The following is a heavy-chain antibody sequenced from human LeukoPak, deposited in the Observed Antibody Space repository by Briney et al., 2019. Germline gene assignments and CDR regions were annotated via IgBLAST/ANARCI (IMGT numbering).Heavy chain of an antibody. CDR2: INPSGGST. Sequence: ASVKVSCKASGYTFTRYYMHWVRQAPGQGLEWMGIINPSGGSTSYAQKLQGRVTMTTDTSTSTAYMELRSLRSDDTAVYYCARDLLIAGRTYYDILTGYGTYDYWGQGTLVTVSS. CDR1: GYTFTRYY. J-gene: IGHJ4*02. D-gene: IGHD3-9*01. V-gene: IGHV1-46*01. CDR3: ARDLLIAGRTYYDILTGYGTYDY.